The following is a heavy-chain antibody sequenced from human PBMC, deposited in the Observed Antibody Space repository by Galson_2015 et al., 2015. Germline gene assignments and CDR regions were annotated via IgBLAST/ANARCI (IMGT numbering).Heavy chain of an antibody. Sequence: SLRLSCAASGFTVSSHYMSWVRQAPRKGLEWVSVIYSGGSTYHADSVKGRFTVSRDNSKNTLYLQMNSLRAEDTAVYYCARADCSDSDCPHAFDTWGQGTMVTVSS. J-gene: IGHJ3*02. CDR3: ARADCSDSDCPHAFDT. CDR2: IYSGGST. V-gene: IGHV3-53*01. CDR1: GFTVSSHY. D-gene: IGHD2-15*01.